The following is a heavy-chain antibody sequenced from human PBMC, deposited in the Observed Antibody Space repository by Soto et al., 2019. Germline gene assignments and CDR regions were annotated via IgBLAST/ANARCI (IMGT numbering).Heavy chain of an antibody. CDR2: IYYSGST. D-gene: IGHD3-3*01. J-gene: IGHJ6*02. V-gene: IGHV4-39*01. CDR1: GGSISSSSYY. CDR3: ARTGSGSGYRLFSYYGMDV. Sequence: SETLSLTCTVSGGSISSSSYYWCWIRQPPGKGLEWIGSIYYSGSTYYNPSLKSRVTISVDTSKNQFSLKLSSVTAADTAVYYCARTGSGSGYRLFSYYGMDVWGHGTTVTVSS.